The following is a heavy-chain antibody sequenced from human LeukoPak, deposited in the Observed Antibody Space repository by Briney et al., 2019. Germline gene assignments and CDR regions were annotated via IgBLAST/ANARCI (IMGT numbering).Heavy chain of an antibody. CDR2: ISGSGGST. Sequence: PGGSLRLSCAASGFTFSSYAMSWVRQAPGKGLEWVSAISGSGGSTYYADSVKGRFTISRDNSKNTLYLQMNSLRAEDTAVYYCANVFYYDSSGRKKDYWGQGTLVTVSS. D-gene: IGHD3-22*01. CDR3: ANVFYYDSSGRKKDY. CDR1: GFTFSSYA. V-gene: IGHV3-23*01. J-gene: IGHJ4*02.